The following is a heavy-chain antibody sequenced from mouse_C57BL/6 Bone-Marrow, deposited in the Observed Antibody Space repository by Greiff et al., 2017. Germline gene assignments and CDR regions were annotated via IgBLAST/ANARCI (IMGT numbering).Heavy chain of an antibody. CDR2: ISSGSSTI. CDR1: GFTFSDYG. Sequence: EVKVVESGGGLVKPGGSLKLSCAASGFTFSDYGMHWVRQAPEKGLEWVAYISSGSSTIYYADTVKGRFTISRDNAKNTLFRQMTSLRSEDTAMYYCASFFFDYWGQGTTLTVSS. J-gene: IGHJ2*01. V-gene: IGHV5-17*01. CDR3: ASFFFDY.